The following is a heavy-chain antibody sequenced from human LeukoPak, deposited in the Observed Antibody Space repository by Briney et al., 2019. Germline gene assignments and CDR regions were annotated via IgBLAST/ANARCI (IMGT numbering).Heavy chain of an antibody. Sequence: GGSLRLSCAASGFTFSSYGMHWVRRAPGKGLEWVAFIRYDGSNKYYADSVKGRFTISRDNSKNTLYLQMNSLRVEDSAVYYCAKVLSKGGGYYLTDFWGQGTLVTVSS. CDR1: GFTFSSYG. D-gene: IGHD3-22*01. J-gene: IGHJ4*02. CDR3: AKVLSKGGGYYLTDF. V-gene: IGHV3-30*02. CDR2: IRYDGSNK.